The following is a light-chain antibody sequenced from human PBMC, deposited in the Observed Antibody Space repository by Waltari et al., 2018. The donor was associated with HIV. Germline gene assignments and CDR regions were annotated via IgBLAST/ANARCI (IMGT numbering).Light chain of an antibody. CDR1: QSLSNNY. CDR3: QQYGSSPQT. Sequence: GTLSLSPGERATLSCRASQSLSNNYLAWYQQRPGQAPRLLIVGASNRATGIPDRFSGSGSGTDFTLTINRLEPEDFAVYYCQQYGSSPQTFGQGTKVDIK. J-gene: IGKJ1*01. CDR2: GAS. V-gene: IGKV3-20*01.